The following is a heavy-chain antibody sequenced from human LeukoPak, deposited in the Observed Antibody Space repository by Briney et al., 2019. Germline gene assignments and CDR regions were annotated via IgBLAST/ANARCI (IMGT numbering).Heavy chain of an antibody. CDR2: ISFVVTDT. V-gene: IGHV3-30-3*01. D-gene: IGHD2-21*02. J-gene: IGHJ4*02. CDR1: GSTFTVYA. Sequence: RGSLRLSPAASGSTFTVYALHPVCPGPGERLECVAGISFVVTDTYYADSVQGRFTIARDNSETTLTLQMNSLRAEDTALYYCARGFVLGAAKNYFDYWGQGALVTVSS. CDR3: ARGFVLGAAKNYFDY.